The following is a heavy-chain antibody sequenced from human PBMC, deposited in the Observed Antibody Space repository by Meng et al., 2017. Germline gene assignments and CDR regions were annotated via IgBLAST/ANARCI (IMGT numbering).Heavy chain of an antibody. CDR3: ARGRYSSSSSLGANWFDP. CDR1: GYTFTSYD. CDR2: INPNSGGT. Sequence: ASVKVSCKASGYTFTSYDINWVRQATGQGLEWMGRINPNSGGTNYAQKFQGRVTMTRDTSISTAYMELSRLRSDDTAVYYCARGRYSSSSSLGANWFDPWGQGTLVTVSS. J-gene: IGHJ5*02. D-gene: IGHD6-6*01. V-gene: IGHV1-2*06.